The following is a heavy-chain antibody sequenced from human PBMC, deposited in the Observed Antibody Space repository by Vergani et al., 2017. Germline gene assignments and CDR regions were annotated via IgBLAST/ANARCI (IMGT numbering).Heavy chain of an antibody. CDR2: IYYSGST. J-gene: IGHJ5*02. CDR3: ARHATVEWLVKLGWIDP. V-gene: IGHV4-39*01. CDR1: GASIRSSNYY. Sequence: QLQLQESGPGLVKPSATLSLTCSVSGASIRSSNYYWGWIRQPPGKGLEWFASIYYSGSTYHNPYLKSRVTISVDTSKNQFSLKLSSVTAADTAVYVCARHATVEWLVKLGWIDPWGQGILVTVSS. D-gene: IGHD6-19*01.